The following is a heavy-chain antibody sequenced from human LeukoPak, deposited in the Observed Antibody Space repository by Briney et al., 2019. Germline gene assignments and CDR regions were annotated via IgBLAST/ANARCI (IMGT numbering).Heavy chain of an antibody. CDR2: ISYDGSKK. D-gene: IGHD2-2*01. V-gene: IGHV3-30*03. CDR3: ARSGCTSTSCSHYFDY. J-gene: IGHJ4*02. Sequence: GGSLRLSCAASGFTFSYYGMHWVRQAPDKGPEWVAVISYDGSKKFYADSMKGRFTISRDNSKNTLYLQMNSLRAEDTAVYYCARSGCTSTSCSHYFDYWGQGTLVTVSS. CDR1: GFTFSYYG.